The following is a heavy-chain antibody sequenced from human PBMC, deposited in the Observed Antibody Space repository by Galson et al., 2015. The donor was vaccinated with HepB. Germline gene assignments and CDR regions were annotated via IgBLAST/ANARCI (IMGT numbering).Heavy chain of an antibody. CDR2: ISSSSSYI. Sequence: SLRLSCAASGFTFSSYSMNWVRQAPGKGLEWVSSISSSSSYIYYADSVKGRFTISRDNAKNSLYLQMNSLRAEDTAVYYCARGRGLSRIAAAGTGWRHFDYWGQGTLVTVSS. D-gene: IGHD6-13*01. V-gene: IGHV3-21*01. CDR3: ARGRGLSRIAAAGTGWRHFDY. J-gene: IGHJ4*02. CDR1: GFTFSSYS.